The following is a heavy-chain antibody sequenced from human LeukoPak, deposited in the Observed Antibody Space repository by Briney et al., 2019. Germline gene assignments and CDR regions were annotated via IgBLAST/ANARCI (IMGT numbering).Heavy chain of an antibody. J-gene: IGHJ2*01. V-gene: IGHV4-59*08. Sequence: PSETLSLTCTVSGAPISSYYWSWIRQPPGKGLEWIGYIFYSGSTNYNPSLKSRVTILVDTSKNQFSLKVRSVTAADTAVYYCARFVAGETWHFDLWGRGTLVAVSS. CDR2: IFYSGST. D-gene: IGHD2-15*01. CDR1: GAPISSYY. CDR3: ARFVAGETWHFDL.